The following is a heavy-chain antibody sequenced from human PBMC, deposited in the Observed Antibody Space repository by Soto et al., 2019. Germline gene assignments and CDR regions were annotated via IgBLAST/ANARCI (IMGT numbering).Heavy chain of an antibody. CDR3: ARKGVWFEAFEI. D-gene: IGHD3-10*01. V-gene: IGHV3-11*05. J-gene: IGHJ3*02. Sequence: QVQLVESGGGLVKPGGSLRLSCAASKFNLSDYSMTWIRQAPGKGLEWVSYISTISGYTNYANSVKGRFTISRDNAKKSLYLQMNSLRAEYSAVYYCARKGVWFEAFEIWGQGTMVTVSS. CDR2: ISTISGYT. CDR1: KFNLSDYS.